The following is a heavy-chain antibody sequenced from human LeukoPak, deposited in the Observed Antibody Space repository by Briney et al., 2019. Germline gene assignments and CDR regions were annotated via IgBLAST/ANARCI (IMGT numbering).Heavy chain of an antibody. J-gene: IGHJ6*03. Sequence: PGGSLRLSCVASGFTFSSYSMNWIRQAPGKGLEWVANIKEDGSETNYVESVKGRFFISRDNAKNSQHLQMNSLRVEDTAVYYCARCEGFYDYFSGNPTYYFYMDVWGKGTTVTVSS. D-gene: IGHD3-16*01. CDR1: GFTFSSYS. V-gene: IGHV3-7*01. CDR2: IKEDGSET. CDR3: ARCEGFYDYFSGNPTYYFYMDV.